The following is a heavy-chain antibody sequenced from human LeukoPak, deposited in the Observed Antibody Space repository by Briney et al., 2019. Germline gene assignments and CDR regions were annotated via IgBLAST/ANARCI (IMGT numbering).Heavy chain of an antibody. CDR2: INPNSGGT. CDR3: ARVRAARHWFDP. D-gene: IGHD6-6*01. V-gene: IGHV1-2*02. Sequence: ASVKVSCKASGYTFTGYYMHWVRQAPGQGLEWMGWINPNSGGTNYAQKFQGRVTMTRDTSISTAYMELSRLRSDDTAVYYCARVRAARHWFDPWGQGTLVTVSS. CDR1: GYTFTGYY. J-gene: IGHJ5*02.